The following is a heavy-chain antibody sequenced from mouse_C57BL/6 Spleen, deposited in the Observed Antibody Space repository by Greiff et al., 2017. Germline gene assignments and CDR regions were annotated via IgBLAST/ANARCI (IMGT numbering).Heavy chain of an antibody. CDR2: INPNNGGT. V-gene: IGHV1-18*01. Sequence: EVQLVESGPELVKPGASVKIPCKASGYTFTDYNMDWVKQSHGKSLEWIGDINPNNGGTIYNQKFKGKATLTVDKSSSTAYMELRSLTSEDTAVYYCASYYYGSSYFAYWGQGTLVTVSA. CDR1: GYTFTDYN. J-gene: IGHJ3*01. CDR3: ASYYYGSSYFAY. D-gene: IGHD1-1*01.